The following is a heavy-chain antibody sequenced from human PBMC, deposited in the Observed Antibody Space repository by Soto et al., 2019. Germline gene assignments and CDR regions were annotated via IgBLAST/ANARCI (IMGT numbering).Heavy chain of an antibody. V-gene: IGHV3-9*01. CDR3: AKDILGQDSSGWYYFDY. Sequence: GGSLRLSCAASGFTFDDYAMHWVRQAPGKGLEWVSGISWNSGSIGYADSVKGRFTISRDNAKNSLYLQMNSLRAEDTALYYCAKDILGQDSSGWYYFDYWGQGTLVTVSS. CDR2: ISWNSGSI. J-gene: IGHJ4*02. D-gene: IGHD6-19*01. CDR1: GFTFDDYA.